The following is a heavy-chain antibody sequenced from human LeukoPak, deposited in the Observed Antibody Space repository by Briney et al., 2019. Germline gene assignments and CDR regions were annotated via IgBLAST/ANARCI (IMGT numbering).Heavy chain of an antibody. D-gene: IGHD3-10*01. CDR1: GGTFSSYA. Sequence: GASVKVSCKASGGTFSSYAISWVRQAPGQGLEWMGRIIPILGIANYAQKFQGRVTITADKSTSTAYMELSSLRSEDTAVYYCARALWFGESAIDYWGQGTLVTVSS. CDR3: ARALWFGESAIDY. J-gene: IGHJ4*02. V-gene: IGHV1-69*04. CDR2: IIPILGIA.